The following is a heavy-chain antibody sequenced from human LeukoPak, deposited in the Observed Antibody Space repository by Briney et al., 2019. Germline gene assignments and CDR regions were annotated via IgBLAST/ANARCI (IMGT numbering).Heavy chain of an antibody. CDR3: ARNLRTVTPAPGAY. Sequence: PGGSLRLSCAASGFTFSNSEMNWVRQAPGKGLEWVSYIISSGTVIYYADSVKGRFTISRVNAKNSLYLQMNSLRAEDTAVYYCARNLRTVTPAPGAYWGQGTLVTVSS. D-gene: IGHD4-17*01. CDR1: GFTFSNSE. J-gene: IGHJ4*02. V-gene: IGHV3-48*03. CDR2: IISSGTVI.